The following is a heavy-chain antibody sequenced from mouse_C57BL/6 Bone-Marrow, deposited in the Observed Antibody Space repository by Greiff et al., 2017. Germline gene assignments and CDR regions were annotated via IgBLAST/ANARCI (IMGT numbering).Heavy chain of an antibody. J-gene: IGHJ4*01. CDR2: ISGGGGNT. CDR3: ARYNDGGGDYAMDY. CDR1: GFTFSSYT. D-gene: IGHD1-1*01. Sequence: EVKLVESGGGLVKPGGSLKLSCAASGFTFSSYTMSWVRQTPEKRLEWVATISGGGGNTNYPASVKGKFTISRDNAKNTLYLQMSSLSSEDTALYYCARYNDGGGDYAMDYWGQGTSVTVSS. V-gene: IGHV5-9*01.